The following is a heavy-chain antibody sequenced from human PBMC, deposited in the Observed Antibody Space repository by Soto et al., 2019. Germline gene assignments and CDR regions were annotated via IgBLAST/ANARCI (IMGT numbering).Heavy chain of an antibody. CDR2: IYDSGST. V-gene: IGHV4-59*01. D-gene: IGHD6-6*01. Sequence: QVQLQESGPGLVKPSETLSLTCTVSGGSISSYYWSWIRQPPGKGLEWIGHIYDSGSTNYNPSLKSRVTISVDTSKNQFSLKLTSVTAADTAVYYCAAPPRYWGQGTLVTVSS. J-gene: IGHJ4*02. CDR3: AAPPRY. CDR1: GGSISSYY.